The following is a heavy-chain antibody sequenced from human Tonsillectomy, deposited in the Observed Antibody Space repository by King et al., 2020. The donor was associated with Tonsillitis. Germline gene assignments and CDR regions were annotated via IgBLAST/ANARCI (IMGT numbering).Heavy chain of an antibody. V-gene: IGHV1-2*02. CDR1: GYTFTAYY. CDR3: AKDVMLRAVAGPGDS. J-gene: IGHJ4*02. D-gene: IGHD6-19*01. Sequence: QLVQSGXXXKXXGASVXVXCXASGYTFTAYYIHWVXQAPGQGLEWMGWINPNRGNTNYAQKFQGRVTVTRDTSIGAVYMELSRLTSDDTAVYYCAKDVMLRAVAGPGDSWGQGTLVTVSS. CDR2: INPNRGNT.